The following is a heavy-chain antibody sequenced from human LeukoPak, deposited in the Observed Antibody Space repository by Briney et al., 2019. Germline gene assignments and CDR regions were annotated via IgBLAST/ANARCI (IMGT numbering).Heavy chain of an antibody. CDR3: ARSKIFIPRGGYFDY. Sequence: SETLSLTCAVYGGSFSGYYWSWIRQPPGKGLEWMGEINHSGSTNYNPSLKRRVTISVDTSKNQFSLKLSSVTAADTAVYYCARSKIFIPRGGYFDYWGQGTLVTVSS. CDR1: GGSFSGYY. V-gene: IGHV4-34*01. CDR2: INHSGST. J-gene: IGHJ4*02. D-gene: IGHD3-3*01.